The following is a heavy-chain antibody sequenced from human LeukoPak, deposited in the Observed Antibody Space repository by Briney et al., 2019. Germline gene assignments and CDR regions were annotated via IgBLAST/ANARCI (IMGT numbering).Heavy chain of an antibody. J-gene: IGHJ4*02. Sequence: GGSLRLSCAASGFTFSSYAMHWVRQAPGKGLEWVAVISYDGSNKYYADSVKGRFTISRDNSKNTLYLQMNSLRAEDTAVYYCARGAAGDYDSSGYIDYWGQGTLVTVSS. CDR2: ISYDGSNK. V-gene: IGHV3-30-3*01. D-gene: IGHD3-22*01. CDR1: GFTFSSYA. CDR3: ARGAAGDYDSSGYIDY.